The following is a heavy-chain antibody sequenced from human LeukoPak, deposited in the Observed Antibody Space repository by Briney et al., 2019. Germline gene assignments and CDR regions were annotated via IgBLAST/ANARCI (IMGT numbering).Heavy chain of an antibody. CDR3: AKGGRSWSYYFDY. CDR1: RHSSSTEA. D-gene: IGHD6-13*01. Sequence: GGSLRLSCVASRHSSSTEAMSWVRQTPGEGLEWVSAIIASAGTTYYADSVKGRFTISRNQSKNTLYLQMPGMRLDDTALYYCAKGGRSWSYYFDYWGQGTLVTVSS. V-gene: IGHV3-23*01. J-gene: IGHJ4*02. CDR2: IIASAGTT.